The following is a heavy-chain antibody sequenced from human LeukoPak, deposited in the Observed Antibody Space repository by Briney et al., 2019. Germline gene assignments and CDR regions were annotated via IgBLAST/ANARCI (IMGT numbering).Heavy chain of an antibody. Sequence: TSETLSLTCAVSGDSISSNNWWTWVRRPPGKGLEGIGEIYHSGATNYNPSLKSRVTISIDKSRNQFSLKLSSVTAADTAVYYCARAVLSGSYRLDYWGQGTLVTVSS. J-gene: IGHJ4*02. CDR1: GDSISSNNW. D-gene: IGHD1-26*01. CDR3: ARAVLSGSYRLDY. CDR2: IYHSGAT. V-gene: IGHV4-4*02.